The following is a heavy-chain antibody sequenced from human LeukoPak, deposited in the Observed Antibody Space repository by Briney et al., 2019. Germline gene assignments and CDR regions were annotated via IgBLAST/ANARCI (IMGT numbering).Heavy chain of an antibody. CDR1: GYIFSGIS. J-gene: IGHJ5*02. CDR3: ATQGITIFGVVPVVESNWFDP. D-gene: IGHD3-3*01. Sequence: ASVKVSCKVSGYIFSGISVHWVRQAPGKGLEWMGRFDPENDETIYAQKFQGRVIMTGDTSTDTAYMELRSLRPEDTAVYYCATQGITIFGVVPVVESNWFDPWGQGTLVTVSS. CDR2: FDPENDET. V-gene: IGHV1-24*01.